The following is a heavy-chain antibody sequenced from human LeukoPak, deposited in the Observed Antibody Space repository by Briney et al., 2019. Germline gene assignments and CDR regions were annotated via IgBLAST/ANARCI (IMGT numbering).Heavy chain of an antibody. CDR1: GGAFSSYA. D-gene: IGHD3-10*01. CDR3: VRGNYYGSGSYDTD. V-gene: IGHV1-69*04. CDR2: IIPILGIA. Sequence: ASVKVSCKASGGAFSSYAISWVRQAPGQGLEWMGRIIPILGIANYAQKFQGRVTITADKSTSTAYMELSSLRSEDTAVYYCVRGNYYGSGSYDTDWGQGTLVTVSS. J-gene: IGHJ4*02.